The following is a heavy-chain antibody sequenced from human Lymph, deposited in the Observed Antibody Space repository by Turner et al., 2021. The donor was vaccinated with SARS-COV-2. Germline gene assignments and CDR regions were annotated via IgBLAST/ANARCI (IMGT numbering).Heavy chain of an antibody. CDR2: INRSSGGT. J-gene: IGHJ4*02. D-gene: IGHD3-10*01. Sequence: QAQPVQAGAEVKKPGASVRLSCKASGDTFTGYYMRWVRQAPGQGLEWMGWINRSSGGTNYPQKFEGSVTMTRDTSISRAYMELSRLRSDDTAVYYCARSRDLQSMIRGVAPFDYWGQGTLVTVSS. V-gene: IGHV1-2*02. CDR3: ARSRDLQSMIRGVAPFDY. CDR1: GDTFTGYY.